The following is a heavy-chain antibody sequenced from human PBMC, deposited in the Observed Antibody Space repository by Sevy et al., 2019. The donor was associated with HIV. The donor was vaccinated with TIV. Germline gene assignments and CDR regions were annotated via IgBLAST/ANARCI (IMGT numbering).Heavy chain of an antibody. CDR2: ISAYIGTT. CDR1: GYTFTTYG. CDR3: ARDSPYYNGAGSPAPLFDL. J-gene: IGHJ4*02. D-gene: IGHD3-10*01. V-gene: IGHV1-18*01. Sequence: ASVKVSCTASGYTFTTYGISWVRQAPGQGLEWMGWISAYIGTTQYAQKFQGRVTMTTDTSTNTAYMDVRSLTSDDTAVNFCARDSPYYNGAGSPAPLFDLWGQGTLVTVSS.